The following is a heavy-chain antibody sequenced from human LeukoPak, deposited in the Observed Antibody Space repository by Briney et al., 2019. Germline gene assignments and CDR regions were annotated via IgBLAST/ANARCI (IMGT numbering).Heavy chain of an antibody. CDR3: ARHIVVVTATSSGAFDI. Sequence: SQTLSFTCTVSGGSISSGGYYWSWIRQHPGKGLEWIGYIYYSGSTYYNPSLKSRVTISVDTSKNQFSLKLSSVTAADTAVYYCARHIVVVTATSSGAFDIWGQGTMVTVSS. CDR1: GGSISSGGYY. CDR2: IYYSGST. D-gene: IGHD2-21*02. V-gene: IGHV4-31*03. J-gene: IGHJ3*02.